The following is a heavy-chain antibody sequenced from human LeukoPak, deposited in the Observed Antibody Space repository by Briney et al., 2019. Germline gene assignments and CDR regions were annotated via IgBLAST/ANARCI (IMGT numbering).Heavy chain of an antibody. D-gene: IGHD3-16*02. CDR3: ARTFLRLGELSPEMDFDY. V-gene: IGHV4-30-4*01. CDR1: GGSISSGDYY. Sequence: SETLSLTCTVSGGSISSGDYYWSWIRQPPGKGLEWIGYIYYSGSTYYNPSLKSRVTISVDTSKNQFSLKLGSVTAADTAVYYCARTFLRLGELSPEMDFDYWGQGTLVTVSS. CDR2: IYYSGST. J-gene: IGHJ4*02.